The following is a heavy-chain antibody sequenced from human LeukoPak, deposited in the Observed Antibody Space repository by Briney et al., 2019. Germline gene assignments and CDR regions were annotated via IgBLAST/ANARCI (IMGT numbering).Heavy chain of an antibody. CDR2: IWYDGSNE. V-gene: IGHV3-33*01. CDR3: ARPYCSRTDCYADAFDV. J-gene: IGHJ3*01. D-gene: IGHD2-2*01. Sequence: GRSLRLSCAASGFTFSSYAMHWVRQAPGKGLEWVAVIWYDGSNENYGDSVRGQFTISRDNSKNTLYLQMSSLRAEDTAVYYCARPYCSRTDCYADAFDVRGQGTMVTVSS. CDR1: GFTFSSYA.